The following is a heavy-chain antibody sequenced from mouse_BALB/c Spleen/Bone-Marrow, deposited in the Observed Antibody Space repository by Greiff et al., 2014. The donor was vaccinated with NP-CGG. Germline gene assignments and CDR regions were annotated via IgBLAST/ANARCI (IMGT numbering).Heavy chain of an antibody. D-gene: IGHD2-14*01. CDR3: ARAGYRYDVGYAMDY. J-gene: IGHJ4*01. CDR1: GDSITSGY. V-gene: IGHV3-8*02. CDR2: ISYSGRT. Sequence: EVQLQQSGPSLAKPSQTLSLTCSVTGDSITSGYWNWIRKFPGNKLEYMGYISYSGRTYYNPSLKNRISITRDTSKNQYYLQLNSVTTEDTATYYCARAGYRYDVGYAMDYWGQGTSVTVSS.